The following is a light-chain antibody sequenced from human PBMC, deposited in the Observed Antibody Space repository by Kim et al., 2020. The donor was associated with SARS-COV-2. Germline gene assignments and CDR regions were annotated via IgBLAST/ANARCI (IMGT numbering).Light chain of an antibody. CDR1: QSVSKY. CDR2: DAS. V-gene: IGKV3-11*01. CDR3: QQRSNWPPMYT. Sequence: SPGERATHSCRASQSVSKYLAWYQQKPGQAPRLLIYDASNRATDIPARFSGSASETEFTLTISSLEPEDFAVYYCQQRSNWPPMYTFGQGTKLEI. J-gene: IGKJ2*01.